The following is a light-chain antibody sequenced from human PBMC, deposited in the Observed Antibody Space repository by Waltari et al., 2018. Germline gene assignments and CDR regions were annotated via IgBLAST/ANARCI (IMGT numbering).Light chain of an antibody. CDR1: QSVGIN. V-gene: IGKV3-15*01. J-gene: IGKJ1*01. Sequence: EIVMTQSPAALSVSPGERATLSCRASQSVGINLAWYQQKPGQAPRLPISTASTRATGIPARLSGSGSGTEFTLTINSLQSEDSAIYYCHQYNNWPPGGTFGQGTKVELK. CDR2: TAS. CDR3: HQYNNWPPGGT.